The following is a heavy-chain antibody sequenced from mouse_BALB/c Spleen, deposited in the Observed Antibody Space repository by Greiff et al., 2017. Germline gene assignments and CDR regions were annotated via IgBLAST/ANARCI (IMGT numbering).Heavy chain of an antibody. Sequence: VQLKESGPGLVAPSQSLSITCTVSGFSLTSYGVHWVRQPPGKGLEWLGVIWAGGSTNYNSALMSRLSISKDNSKSQVFLKMNSLQTDDTAMYYCAREREDYAMDYWGQGTSVTVSS. CDR2: IWAGGST. J-gene: IGHJ4*01. CDR1: GFSLTSYG. V-gene: IGHV2-9*02. CDR3: AREREDYAMDY.